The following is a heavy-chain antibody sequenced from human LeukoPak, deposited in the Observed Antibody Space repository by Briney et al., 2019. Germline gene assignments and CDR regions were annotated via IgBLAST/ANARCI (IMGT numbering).Heavy chain of an antibody. V-gene: IGHV4-4*07. CDR2: IYTSGST. Sequence: SETLSLTCTVSGGSIVSYYWRCIRQPAGKGLEWIGRIYTSGSTNYNPSLKSRVTMSVDTSKNQFSLKLSSVTAADPAVYYCAIDLKAYQLPQSEYYYYYYMDVWGKGTTVTVSS. D-gene: IGHD2-2*01. J-gene: IGHJ6*03. CDR3: AIDLKAYQLPQSEYYYYYYMDV. CDR1: GGSIVSYY.